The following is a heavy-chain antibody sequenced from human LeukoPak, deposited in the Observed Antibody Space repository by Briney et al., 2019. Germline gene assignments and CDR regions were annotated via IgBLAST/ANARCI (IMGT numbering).Heavy chain of an antibody. D-gene: IGHD2-15*01. V-gene: IGHV1-2*02. CDR2: INPNSGGT. CDR3: ARPAPPAHYYYYYMDV. CDR1: GYTFTGYY. J-gene: IGHJ6*03. Sequence: GASVKVSCKASGYTFTGYYMHWVRQAPGQGLEWMGWINPNSGGTNYAQKFQGRVTMTRDTSISTAYMELSRLRSDDTAVYYCARPAPPAHYYYYYMDVWGKGTTVTVSS.